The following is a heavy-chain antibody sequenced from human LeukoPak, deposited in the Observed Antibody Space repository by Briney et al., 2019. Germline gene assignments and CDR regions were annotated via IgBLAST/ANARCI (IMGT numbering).Heavy chain of an antibody. CDR1: GFTFSSYD. V-gene: IGHV3-30*18. D-gene: IGHD3-9*01. CDR3: AKDGTGDILTGYYTGYYYYGMDV. Sequence: GGSLRLSCAAAGFTFSSYDMLWVRQAPGRGLEGVAVISYDGSNKYYADSVKGRFTISRDNSKNTLYLQMNSLRAEDTAVYYCAKDGTGDILTGYYTGYYYYGMDVWGQGTTVTVSS. CDR2: ISYDGSNK. J-gene: IGHJ6*02.